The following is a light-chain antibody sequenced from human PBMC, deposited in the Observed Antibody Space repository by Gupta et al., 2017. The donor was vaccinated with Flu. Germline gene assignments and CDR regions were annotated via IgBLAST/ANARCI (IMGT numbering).Light chain of an antibody. Sequence: QSVLTQPPSASETPGQRVTISCSGSSSNIGSNTVNWYQQRPGTAPKVLIYTNNQRPSGVPDRFSGSKSGTSASLAISGLQSEDEADYYCAAWDDSLNGYVFGTGTKVTVL. J-gene: IGLJ1*01. CDR2: TNN. V-gene: IGLV1-44*01. CDR1: SSNIGSNT. CDR3: AAWDDSLNGYV.